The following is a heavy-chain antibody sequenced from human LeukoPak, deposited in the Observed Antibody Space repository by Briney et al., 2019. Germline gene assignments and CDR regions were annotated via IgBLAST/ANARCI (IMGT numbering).Heavy chain of an antibody. V-gene: IGHV4-59*13. CDR1: GGPIRRYH. CDR2: IYCSGYT. Sequence: SETLTLTCTGSGGPIRRYHWSWFGQPPGKGLEGFGYIYCSGYTNYNLSLRSRVTISIDTSKNLGSLRWSSMTAADTAVYYWARGIGSGWYDSLDIWDQGKMVTVSS. J-gene: IGHJ3*02. D-gene: IGHD6-13*01. CDR3: ARGIGSGWYDSLDI.